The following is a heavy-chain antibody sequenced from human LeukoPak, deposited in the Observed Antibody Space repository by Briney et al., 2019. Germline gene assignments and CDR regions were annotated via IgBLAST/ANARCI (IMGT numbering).Heavy chain of an antibody. CDR3: ASVTTWYFQH. V-gene: IGHV3-66*02. Sequence: GGSLRLSCAASGFTVSSNYMSWVRQAPGKGLEWVPVIYSSGSTYYADSVKGRFTISRDNSKNTLYLQMNCLRAEDTAVYYCASVTTWYFQHWGQGTLVTVSS. D-gene: IGHD4-11*01. CDR2: IYSSGST. CDR1: GFTVSSNY. J-gene: IGHJ1*01.